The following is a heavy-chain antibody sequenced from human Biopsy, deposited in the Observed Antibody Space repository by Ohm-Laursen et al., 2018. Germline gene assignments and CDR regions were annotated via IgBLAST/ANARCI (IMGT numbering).Heavy chain of an antibody. CDR2: ISHTGYT. D-gene: IGHD4-23*01. CDR3: ARGSNEYGGLYFPH. CDR1: GVSISDYY. Sequence: TLSLTCSVSGVSISDYYWSWIRQPPGKGLEWIGHISHTGYTSYKSSLKSRVTISLDTSRKHFSLRLTSLAAADTAVYYCARGSNEYGGLYFPHWGQGTLVTVSS. J-gene: IGHJ1*01. V-gene: IGHV4-59*08.